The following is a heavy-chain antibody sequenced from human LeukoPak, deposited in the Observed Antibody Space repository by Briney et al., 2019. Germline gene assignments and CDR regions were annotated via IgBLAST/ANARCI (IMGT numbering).Heavy chain of an antibody. CDR1: GYSLTDFS. V-gene: IGHV1-24*01. D-gene: IGHD6-13*01. CDR3: TAGVAVSRWYYFDY. Sequence: GASVKVSCKVPGYSLTDFSINWVRQAPGKGFEWMGGFAPEDGERIYAQKFQGRVTMTEDTSADTAYMELSSLKSEDTAVYFCTAGVAVSRWYYFDYWGQGTLVTVSS. CDR2: FAPEDGER. J-gene: IGHJ4*01.